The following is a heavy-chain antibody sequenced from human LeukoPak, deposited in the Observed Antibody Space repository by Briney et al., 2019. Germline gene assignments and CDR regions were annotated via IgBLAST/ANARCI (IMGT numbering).Heavy chain of an antibody. CDR3: ARDEDASSDNAFDI. CDR2: INPNSGGT. D-gene: IGHD3-22*01. CDR1: VYTFTDYY. J-gene: IGHJ3*02. Sequence: ASVKVSCKASVYTFTDYYMHWVRQAPGQGLEWMGWINPNSGGTNYAQKFQGRVTMTRDTSISTVYMELSRLRSDDTAVYYCARDEDASSDNAFDIWGQGTMVTVSS. V-gene: IGHV1-2*02.